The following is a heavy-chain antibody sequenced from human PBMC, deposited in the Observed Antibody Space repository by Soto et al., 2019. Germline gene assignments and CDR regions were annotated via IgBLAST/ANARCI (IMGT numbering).Heavy chain of an antibody. Sequence: EVMLEESGGAVVQPGGSPRLSCVVSGFTFEQHTIHWVRQAPGKGLEWISLLSWDGGTTYHAESVKRRFTISRDSGTNSVFLQMDSLRSEDTALYYCTRVQKKYRTTSGVDFDSWGQGTQVTVSS. CDR2: LSWDGGTT. CDR1: GFTFEQHT. D-gene: IGHD5-12*01. J-gene: IGHJ4*02. CDR3: TRVQKKYRTTSGVDFDS. V-gene: IGHV3-43*01.